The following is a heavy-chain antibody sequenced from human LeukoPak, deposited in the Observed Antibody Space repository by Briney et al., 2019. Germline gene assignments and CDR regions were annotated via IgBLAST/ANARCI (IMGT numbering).Heavy chain of an antibody. Sequence: GGSLRLSCAASGFALSSHWMTWVRQVPGREPEWVANVNRDGSETYYLDSVKGRFTISRDNAKNSLYLQMNSLRAEDTAVYYCARGARSAVAGRNWFDPWGQGTLVTVSS. J-gene: IGHJ5*02. V-gene: IGHV3-7*01. CDR1: GFALSSHW. CDR3: ARGARSAVAGRNWFDP. D-gene: IGHD6-19*01. CDR2: VNRDGSET.